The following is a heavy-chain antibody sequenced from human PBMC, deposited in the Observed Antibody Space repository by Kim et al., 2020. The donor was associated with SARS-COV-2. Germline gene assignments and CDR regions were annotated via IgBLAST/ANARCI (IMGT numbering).Heavy chain of an antibody. CDR1: GYSFTNYA. Sequence: ASVKVSCKASGYSFTNYAMHWVRLAPGQTLEWMGWINAGNGNTKYSQRFQGRVSITWDTSASTAYMELSSLRSEDTAVYYCARVRPPGRPYYYGMDAWGQ. V-gene: IGHV1-3*01. CDR2: INAGNGNT. CDR3: ARVRPPGRPYYYGMDA. J-gene: IGHJ6*02. D-gene: IGHD1-1*01.